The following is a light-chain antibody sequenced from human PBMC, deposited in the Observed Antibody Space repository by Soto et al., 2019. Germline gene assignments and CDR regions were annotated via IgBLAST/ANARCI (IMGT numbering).Light chain of an antibody. CDR3: QEYNTYSSLT. CDR1: QSISSW. CDR2: MAS. V-gene: IGKV1-5*03. Sequence: DIQMTQSPSTLSASVGDRVTITCRASQSISSWLAWYQQKPGKAPKLLIYMASSLESGVPARFSGSGSGAEFTLTISSLQPEDVGTYYCQEYNTYSSLTFGGGTTVEIK. J-gene: IGKJ4*01.